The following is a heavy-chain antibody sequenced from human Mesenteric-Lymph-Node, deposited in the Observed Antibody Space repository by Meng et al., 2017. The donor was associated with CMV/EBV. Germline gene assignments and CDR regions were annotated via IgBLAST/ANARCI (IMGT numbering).Heavy chain of an antibody. Sequence: GESLKISCAASGFIYSNYWMSWVRQAPGKGLEWVADMNGGATAKFYVGSVRGRFTISRDNATNTLYLQINSLTVEDTAIYYCATSKNGPGNDWGQGTLVTVSS. V-gene: IGHV3-7*01. D-gene: IGHD3-10*01. CDR3: ATSKNGPGND. CDR1: GFIYSNYW. J-gene: IGHJ4*02. CDR2: MNGGATAK.